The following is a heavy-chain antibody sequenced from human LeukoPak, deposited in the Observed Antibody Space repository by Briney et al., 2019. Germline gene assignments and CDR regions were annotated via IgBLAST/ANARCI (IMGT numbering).Heavy chain of an antibody. J-gene: IGHJ6*03. CDR3: AKTPAGYYYYMDV. CDR1: GLTFSSYA. V-gene: IGHV3-23*01. CDR2: ISGSGGST. Sequence: PGGSLRLSCAASGLTFSSYAMSWVRQAPGKGLEWVSAISGSGGSTYYADSVKGRFTISRDNSKNTLYLQMNSLRAGDTAVYYCAKTPAGYYYYMDVWGKGTTVTVSS.